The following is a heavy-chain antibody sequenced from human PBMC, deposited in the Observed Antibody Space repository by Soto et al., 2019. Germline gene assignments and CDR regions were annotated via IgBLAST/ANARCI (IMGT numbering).Heavy chain of an antibody. D-gene: IGHD1-1*01. CDR1: GGSFSGYY. CDR3: ARAVQLERHTLVPVDDAFDI. Sequence: SETLSLTCAVYGGSFSGYYWSWIRQPPGKGLEWIGEINHSGSTNYNPSLKSRVTISVDTSKNQFSLKLSSVTAADTAVYYCARAVQLERHTLVPVDDAFDIWGQGTMVTVSS. J-gene: IGHJ3*02. CDR2: INHSGST. V-gene: IGHV4-34*01.